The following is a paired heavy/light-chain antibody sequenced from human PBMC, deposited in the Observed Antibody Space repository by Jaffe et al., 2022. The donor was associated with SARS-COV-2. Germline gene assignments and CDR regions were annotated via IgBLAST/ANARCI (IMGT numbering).Light chain of an antibody. CDR1: QSISMY. CDR3: QQSHSSPRT. CDR2: SVS. J-gene: IGKJ2*01. V-gene: IGKV1-39*01. Sequence: DIQLTQSPSSLSASVGDRVTITCRASQSISMYLNWYQQKPGKAPKLLIFSVSNLQSGVPSRFSGSGSGTDFTLTITSLQPEDFATYYCQQSHSSPRTFGQGTKLEF.
Heavy chain of an antibody. J-gene: IGHJ4*02. CDR1: GFTFSTYA. V-gene: IGHV3-23*01. CDR2: ITGSGGST. Sequence: EVQLLESGGDLVQPGGSLRLSCAASGFTFSTYAMSWVRQTPGKGLEWVSTITGSGGSTYYADSVKGRLTISRDNSKNTLSLQMNSLRAEDTAVYHCARDEYNTGWRYFDSWGQGTLVTVSS. D-gene: IGHD6-19*01. CDR3: ARDEYNTGWRYFDS.